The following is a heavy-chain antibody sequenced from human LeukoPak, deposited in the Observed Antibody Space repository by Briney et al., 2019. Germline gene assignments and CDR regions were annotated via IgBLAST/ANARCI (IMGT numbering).Heavy chain of an antibody. CDR1: GGSISSYY. CDR3: ARVRRSAVAGLWLDY. J-gene: IGHJ4*02. V-gene: IGHV4-59*01. Sequence: KPSETLSLTCTVSGGSISSYYWSWIRQPPGKGLEWIGYIYYSGSTNYSPSLKSRVTISVDTSKNQFCLKLSSVTAADTAVYYCARVRRSAVAGLWLDYWGQGTLVTVSS. D-gene: IGHD6-19*01. CDR2: IYYSGST.